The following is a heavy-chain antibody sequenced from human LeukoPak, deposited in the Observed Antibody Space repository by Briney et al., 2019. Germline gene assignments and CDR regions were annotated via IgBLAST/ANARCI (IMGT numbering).Heavy chain of an antibody. V-gene: IGHV1-2*02. CDR1: GYTFTGYY. CDR2: INPKSGGT. D-gene: IGHD5-24*01. CDR3: ARVPDGYSMYCFDN. Sequence: GASVKVSCKASGYTFTGYYMHWIRQAPGQGLEWMGWINPKSGGTNYAQKFQGRVTMTRDTSISTAYMELSRLRSDDTAVYYCARVPDGYSMYCFDNWGQGTLVTVSS. J-gene: IGHJ4*02.